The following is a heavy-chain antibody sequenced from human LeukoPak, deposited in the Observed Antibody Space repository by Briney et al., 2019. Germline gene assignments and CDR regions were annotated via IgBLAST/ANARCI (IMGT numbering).Heavy chain of an antibody. CDR2: INPNSGGT. Sequence: ASATVSCKASGYTFTAYYMHWVRQAPGQGLEWMGWINPNSGGTSSAQKFQGRVTMTRDTSISAAYMELSRLTSDDTAVYYCARDLGYCSGGNCFFDNWGQGILVTASS. D-gene: IGHD2-15*01. V-gene: IGHV1-2*02. J-gene: IGHJ4*02. CDR1: GYTFTAYY. CDR3: ARDLGYCSGGNCFFDN.